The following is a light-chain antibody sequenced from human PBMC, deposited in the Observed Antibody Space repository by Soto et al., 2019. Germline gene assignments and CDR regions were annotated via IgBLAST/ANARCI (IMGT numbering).Light chain of an antibody. J-gene: IGKJ2*01. CDR3: QQRSNWPPYT. CDR2: DAS. V-gene: IGKV3-11*01. Sequence: EIVLTQSPATLSLSPGERATLSCRASQSVSSYLAWYQQKPGQAPRLLIYDASNRATGIPARFSGSGSGTDFTLTISSLEPEYCAVYYCQQRSNWPPYTFVQGTKQEIK. CDR1: QSVSSY.